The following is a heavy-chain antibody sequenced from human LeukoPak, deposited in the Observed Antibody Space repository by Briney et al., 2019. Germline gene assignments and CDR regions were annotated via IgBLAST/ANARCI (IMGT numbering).Heavy chain of an antibody. Sequence: GGTLRLSCAASGFTFSSYGMSWVRQAPGKGLEWVSSISSSSSYIYYADSVKGRFTISRDNAKNSLYLQMNSLRAEDTAVYSCARGDYGDYWNYYYMDVWGKGTTVTVS. CDR1: GFTFSSYG. V-gene: IGHV3-21*01. CDR2: ISSSSSYI. D-gene: IGHD4-17*01. CDR3: ARGDYGDYWNYYYMDV. J-gene: IGHJ6*03.